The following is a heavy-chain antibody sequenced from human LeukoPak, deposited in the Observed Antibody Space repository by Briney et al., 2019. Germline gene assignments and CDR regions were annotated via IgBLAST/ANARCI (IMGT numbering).Heavy chain of an antibody. D-gene: IGHD5-12*01. J-gene: IGHJ3*02. CDR1: GGTFSSYA. CDR3: ARGLQENLAWLQAFSAFDI. Sequence: ASVKVSCKASGGTFSSYAISWVRQAPGQGLEWMGWISAYNGNTNYAQKLQGRVTMTTDTSTSTAYMELRSLRSDDTAVYYCARGLQENLAWLQAFSAFDIWGQGTMVTVSS. CDR2: ISAYNGNT. V-gene: IGHV1-18*01.